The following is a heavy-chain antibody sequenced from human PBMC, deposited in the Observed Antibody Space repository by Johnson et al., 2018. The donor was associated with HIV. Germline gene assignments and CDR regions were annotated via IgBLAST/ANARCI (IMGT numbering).Heavy chain of an antibody. CDR1: GFTFANYA. V-gene: IGHV3-23*04. CDR2: ISGSGGNT. D-gene: IGHD1-26*01. J-gene: IGHJ3*02. Sequence: VQLVESGGGVIRPGGSLRLSCAASGFTFANYAMSWVRQAPGTGLEWVSSISGSGGNTYYADSVKGRFTISRDSSRNSLYLQMNNLRAEDTALYYCARRWELHSNAFDIWGQGTMVTVSS. CDR3: ARRWELHSNAFDI.